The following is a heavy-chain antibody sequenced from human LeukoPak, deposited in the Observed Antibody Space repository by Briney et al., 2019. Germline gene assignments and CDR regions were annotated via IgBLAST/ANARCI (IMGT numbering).Heavy chain of an antibody. CDR3: ARNNYYDSSGYDY. CDR1: GFTFSAYS. J-gene: IGHJ4*02. CDR2: ISDDSRHI. V-gene: IGHV3-21*01. Sequence: KPGGSLRLSCAVSGFTFSAYSMNWVRQAPGKGLEWISSISDDSRHIYYADSVKGRFAISRDNAKNSVYLQMNSLRAEDTAVYYCARNNYYDSSGYDYWGQGTLVTVSS. D-gene: IGHD3-22*01.